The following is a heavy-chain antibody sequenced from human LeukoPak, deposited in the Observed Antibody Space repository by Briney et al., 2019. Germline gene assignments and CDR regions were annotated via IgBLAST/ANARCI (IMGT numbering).Heavy chain of an antibody. J-gene: IGHJ3*02. D-gene: IGHD6-19*01. Sequence: GGSLRLSCAASGFTFSSYSMNWVRQAPGKGLEWVSYISSSSSTIYYADSVKGRFTISRDNSKNTLYLQMNSLRAEDTAVYYCAKVQWPKDAFDIWGQGTMVTVSS. CDR2: ISSSSSTI. V-gene: IGHV3-48*01. CDR3: AKVQWPKDAFDI. CDR1: GFTFSSYS.